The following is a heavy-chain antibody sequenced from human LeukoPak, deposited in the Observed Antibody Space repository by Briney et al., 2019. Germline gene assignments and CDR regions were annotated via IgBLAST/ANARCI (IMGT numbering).Heavy chain of an antibody. D-gene: IGHD5-18*01. J-gene: IGHJ4*02. V-gene: IGHV1-18*01. Sequence: ASVKVSCKASGYTFTSYGISWVRQAPGQGLEWMGWISAYNGNTNYAQKLQGRVTMTTDTSTSTAYMELRSLRSDDTAVYYCARDGDSGYSYGTSDYWGQGTLVTASS. CDR2: ISAYNGNT. CDR1: GYTFTSYG. CDR3: ARDGDSGYSYGTSDY.